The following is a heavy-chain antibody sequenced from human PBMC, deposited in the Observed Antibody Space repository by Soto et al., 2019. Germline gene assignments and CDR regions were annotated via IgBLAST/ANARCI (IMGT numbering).Heavy chain of an antibody. Sequence: QITWKESGPSLLKPTQTLTLTCTFSGFSLTTGPAGVGWIRQPPGKALAWVALIYWDDDRRYSPFLNSRLTITDDTSKDQVGLTMTSMDPVDTGAYYCVHTRGCGNSDCFDAWGQGTMVTVAS. V-gene: IGHV2-5*02. CDR1: GFSLTTGPAG. D-gene: IGHD2-21*02. CDR3: VHTRGCGNSDCFDA. J-gene: IGHJ5*02. CDR2: IYWDDDR.